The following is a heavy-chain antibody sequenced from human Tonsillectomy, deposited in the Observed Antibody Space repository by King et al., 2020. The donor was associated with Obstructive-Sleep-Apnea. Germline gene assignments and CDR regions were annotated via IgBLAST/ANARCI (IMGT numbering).Heavy chain of an antibody. D-gene: IGHD5-18*01. J-gene: IGHJ5*02. CDR3: ARGYSYGPATYTSQFHWFDP. V-gene: IGHV1-18*01. Sequence: VQLVESGAEVKKPGASVKVSCKATGYTFTSYGISWVRQAPGQGLEWMGWISAYNGNRNYAQKLQGRVTMTTDTSTSTAYMELRSLRSDDTAVYYCARGYSYGPATYTSQFHWFDPWGQGTLVTVSS. CDR2: ISAYNGNR. CDR1: GYTFTSYG.